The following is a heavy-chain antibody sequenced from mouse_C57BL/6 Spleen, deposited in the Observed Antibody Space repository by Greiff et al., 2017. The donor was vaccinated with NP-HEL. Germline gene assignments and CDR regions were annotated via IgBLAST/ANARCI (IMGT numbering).Heavy chain of an antibody. V-gene: IGHV5-4*01. CDR1: GFTFSSYA. Sequence: DVQLVESGGGLVKPGGSLKLSCAASGFTFSSYAMSWVRQTPEKRLEWVATISDGGSYTYYPDNVKGRFTISRDNAKNNLYLQMSHLKSEDTAMYYGARDLLRRAMDYWGQGTSVTVSS. CDR3: ARDLLRRAMDY. CDR2: ISDGGSYT. J-gene: IGHJ4*01. D-gene: IGHD1-1*01.